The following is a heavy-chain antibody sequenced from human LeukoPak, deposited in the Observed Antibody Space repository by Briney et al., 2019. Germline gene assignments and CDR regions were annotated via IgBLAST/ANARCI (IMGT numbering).Heavy chain of an antibody. CDR3: ELVTTEDAFDI. CDR2: ISAYNGNT. V-gene: IGHV1-18*01. CDR1: GYTFTSYG. Sequence: GASVRVSCKASGYTFTSYGISWVRQAPGQGLEWMGWISAYNGNTNYAQKLQGRVTMTTDTSTSTAYMELRSLRSDGTAVYYCELVTTEDAFDIWGQGTMVTVSS. D-gene: IGHD4-17*01. J-gene: IGHJ3*02.